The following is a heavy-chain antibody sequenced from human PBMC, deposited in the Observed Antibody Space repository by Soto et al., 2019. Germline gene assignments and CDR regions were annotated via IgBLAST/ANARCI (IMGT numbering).Heavy chain of an antibody. CDR1: GGSISSYY. CDR2: IYYSGST. Sequence: SETLSLTCTVPGGSISSYYWSWIRQPPGKGLEWIGYIYYSGSTNYNPSLKSRVTISVDTSKNQFSLKLSSVTAADTAVYYCAREGGDSSGYYYRYWGQGTLVTVSS. J-gene: IGHJ4*02. V-gene: IGHV4-59*01. CDR3: AREGGDSSGYYYRY. D-gene: IGHD3-22*01.